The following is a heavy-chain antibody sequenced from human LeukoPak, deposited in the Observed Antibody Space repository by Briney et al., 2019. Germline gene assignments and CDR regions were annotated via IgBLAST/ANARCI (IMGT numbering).Heavy chain of an antibody. Sequence: PGGSLRLSRAASGFTFSTYGIHWVRQAPGKGLERVAVIWYDGSIKKYADSVKGRFTISRDNFKDTLYLQMNSLRVEDTAVYYCARAVGPFDYWGQGTLVTVSS. CDR2: IWYDGSIK. CDR3: ARAVGPFDY. D-gene: IGHD3-16*01. J-gene: IGHJ4*02. CDR1: GFTFSTYG. V-gene: IGHV3-33*01.